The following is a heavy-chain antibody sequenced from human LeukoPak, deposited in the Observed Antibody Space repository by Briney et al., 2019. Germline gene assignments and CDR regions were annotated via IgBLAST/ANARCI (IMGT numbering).Heavy chain of an antibody. CDR1: GFTVSSYS. CDR2: ISSDGRT. CDR3: ATILYG. J-gene: IGHJ1*01. D-gene: IGHD2-2*02. Sequence: PGGSLRLSCAASGFTVSSYSVSWVRQAPGKGLECVATISSDGRTSYADSVKGRFTISRDTSQNTVFLQMNNLRDEDTALYYCATILYGWGQGTLVTVSS. V-gene: IGHV3-53*01.